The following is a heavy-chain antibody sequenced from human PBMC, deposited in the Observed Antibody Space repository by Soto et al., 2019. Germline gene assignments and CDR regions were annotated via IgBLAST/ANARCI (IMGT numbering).Heavy chain of an antibody. CDR3: ARDQYSSSWYEGYNWFDP. Sequence: EVQLVESGGGLVQPGGSLRLSCAASGFTFSSYSMNWVRQAPGKGLEWVSYISSSSSTIYYADSVKGRFTISRDNAKNSLYLLMNSLRDEDTAVYYCARDQYSSSWYEGYNWFDPWGQGTLVTVSS. D-gene: IGHD6-13*01. V-gene: IGHV3-48*02. CDR2: ISSSSSTI. J-gene: IGHJ5*02. CDR1: GFTFSSYS.